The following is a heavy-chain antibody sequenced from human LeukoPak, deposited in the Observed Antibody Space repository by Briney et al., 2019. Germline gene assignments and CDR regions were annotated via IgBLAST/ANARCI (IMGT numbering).Heavy chain of an antibody. J-gene: IGHJ4*02. CDR2: MHSSGST. V-gene: IGHV4-4*07. CDR1: GGSISSYY. D-gene: IGHD3-10*01. Sequence: SETQSLTCTVSGGSISSYYWSWIRQPAGKGLEWIGRMHSSGSTNYNPSIKSRVTMSLDTSKNQFSLKVDSVTAADTAMYYCAREAVHYGSGSHDYWGQGTLVAVSS. CDR3: AREAVHYGSGSHDY.